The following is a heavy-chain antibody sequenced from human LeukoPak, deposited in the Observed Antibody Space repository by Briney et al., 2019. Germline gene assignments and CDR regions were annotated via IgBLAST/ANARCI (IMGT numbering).Heavy chain of an antibody. V-gene: IGHV4-34*01. Sequence: SETLSLISAVHGGSFSGHYWSRNHELPVNGLEWIGEINHSGSTNYNPSLKSRVTISVDTSKNQFSLKLSSVTAADTAVYYCASGSYPFDYWGQGTLVTVSS. CDR3: ASGSYPFDY. CDR2: INHSGST. J-gene: IGHJ4*02. CDR1: GGSFSGHY.